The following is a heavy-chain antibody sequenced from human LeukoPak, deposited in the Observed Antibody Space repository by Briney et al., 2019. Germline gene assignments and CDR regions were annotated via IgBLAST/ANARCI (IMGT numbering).Heavy chain of an antibody. CDR3: VKSAGFDWLSPLDAFDI. V-gene: IGHV3-64D*06. CDR2: ISSSGGST. Sequence: GGSLRLSCSASRCTFSRYAMHWVRQAPGKGLEYVSAISSSGGSTYYADSVKGRFTISRDNSKDTLYLQMSSLRAEDTTVYDCVKSAGFDWLSPLDAFDIWGQGTMVTVSS. J-gene: IGHJ3*02. CDR1: RCTFSRYA. D-gene: IGHD3-9*01.